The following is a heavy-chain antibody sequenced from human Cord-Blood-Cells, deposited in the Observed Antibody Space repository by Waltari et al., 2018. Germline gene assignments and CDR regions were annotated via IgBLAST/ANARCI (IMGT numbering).Heavy chain of an antibody. CDR3: AREIAARLSGSWYFDL. CDR2: IYSVGST. J-gene: IGHJ2*01. V-gene: IGHV3-53*02. D-gene: IGHD6-6*01. Sequence: EVQLVETGGGLIQPGGSLRLSCAASGFTVSSNYMSWVRQAPGKGRELVSVIYSVGSTYDADSVKGRFTISRDNSKNTLYLQMNSLRAEDTAVYYCAREIAARLSGSWYFDLWGRGTLVTVSS. CDR1: GFTVSSNY.